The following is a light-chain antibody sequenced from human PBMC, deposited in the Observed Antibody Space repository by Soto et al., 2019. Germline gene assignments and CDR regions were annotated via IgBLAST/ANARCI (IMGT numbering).Light chain of an antibody. V-gene: IGLV2-8*01. Sequence: QSALTQPPSASGSPGQSVTISCTGTSSDVGAYIFVSWYQQHPGKAPKLMVYDVNRRPPGVPDRFFGSKSGNTASLTISGLQAEDEADYYCCSYAGNPYVFGTGTKVTVL. J-gene: IGLJ1*01. CDR2: DVN. CDR3: CSYAGNPYV. CDR1: SSDVGAYIF.